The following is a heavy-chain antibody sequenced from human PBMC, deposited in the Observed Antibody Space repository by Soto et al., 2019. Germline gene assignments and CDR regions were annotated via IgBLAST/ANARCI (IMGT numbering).Heavy chain of an antibody. Sequence: GGSLRLSCAASGFTFSSYAMHWVRQAPGKGLEYVSAISSNGGGTYYANSVKGRFTISRDNSKNTLYLQMGSLRAEDMAVYYCARGIFDSYGMDVWGQGTTVTVSS. CDR1: GFTFSSYA. D-gene: IGHD2-15*01. V-gene: IGHV3-64*01. CDR3: ARGIFDSYGMDV. J-gene: IGHJ6*02. CDR2: ISSNGGGT.